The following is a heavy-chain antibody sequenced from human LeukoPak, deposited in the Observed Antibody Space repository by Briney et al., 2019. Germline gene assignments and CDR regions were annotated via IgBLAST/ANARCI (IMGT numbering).Heavy chain of an antibody. CDR1: GFTFSDYY. D-gene: IGHD2-21*01. Sequence: GGSLRLSCAASGFTFSDYYMSWIRQAPGKGLEWVSYISSSGSTIYYADSVKGRFTISRDNAKNSLYLQMNSLRAEDTAVYYCARLPYCGGDCPWDYYYHYMDVWGKGTTVTVSS. V-gene: IGHV3-11*04. CDR2: ISSSGSTI. J-gene: IGHJ6*03. CDR3: ARLPYCGGDCPWDYYYHYMDV.